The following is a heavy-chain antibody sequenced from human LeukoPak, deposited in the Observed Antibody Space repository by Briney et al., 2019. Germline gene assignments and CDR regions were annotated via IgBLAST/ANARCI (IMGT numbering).Heavy chain of an antibody. CDR2: ISSSSSYI. CDR1: GFTFSSYS. Sequence: NPGGSLRLSCAASGFTFSSYSMNWVRQAPGKGLEWVSSISSSSSYIYYADSVKGRFTISRDNAKNSLYLQMNGLRAEDTAVYYCARVRDFGELGAFDIWGQGTMVTVSS. D-gene: IGHD3-10*01. V-gene: IGHV3-21*01. J-gene: IGHJ3*02. CDR3: ARVRDFGELGAFDI.